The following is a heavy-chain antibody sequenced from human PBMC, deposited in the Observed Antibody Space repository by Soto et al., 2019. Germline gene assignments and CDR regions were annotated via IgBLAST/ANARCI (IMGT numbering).Heavy chain of an antibody. D-gene: IGHD4-17*01. J-gene: IGHJ4*02. Sequence: GGSLRLSCAASGFTFSSYAMHWVRQAPGKGLEWVAVISYDGSNKYYADSVKGRFTISRDNSKNTLYLQMNSLRAEDTAVYYCARDYGDYLYYFDYWGQGTLVTVSS. CDR1: GFTFSSYA. V-gene: IGHV3-30-3*01. CDR2: ISYDGSNK. CDR3: ARDYGDYLYYFDY.